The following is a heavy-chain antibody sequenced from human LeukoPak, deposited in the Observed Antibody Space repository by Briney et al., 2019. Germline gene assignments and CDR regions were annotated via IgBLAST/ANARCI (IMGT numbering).Heavy chain of an antibody. J-gene: IGHJ4*02. CDR2: IKPDGSGK. D-gene: IGHD4-17*01. Sequence: GGSLRLSCAVSGFTFSTYWMGWVRQAPGKGLEWVASIKPDGSGKYYVDSVKGRFTISRDNAENSLSLQMNSLRAEDTAVYYCARVFTVTTDYFDYWGQGTLVTVSS. V-gene: IGHV3-7*01. CDR3: ARVFTVTTDYFDY. CDR1: GFTFSTYW.